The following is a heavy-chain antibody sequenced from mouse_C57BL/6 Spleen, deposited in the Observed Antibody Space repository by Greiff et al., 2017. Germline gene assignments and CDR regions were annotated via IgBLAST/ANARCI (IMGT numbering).Heavy chain of an antibody. CDR1: GYSFTGYY. CDR3: ARWDYSNSYWYFDV. J-gene: IGHJ1*03. Sequence: VQLQQSGPELVKPGASVKISCKASGYSFTGYYMNWVKQSPEKSLEWIGEINPSTGGTTYNQKFKAKATLTVDKSSSTAYMQLKSLTSEDSAVYYCARWDYSNSYWYFDVWGTGTTVTVST. D-gene: IGHD2-5*01. V-gene: IGHV1-42*01. CDR2: INPSTGGT.